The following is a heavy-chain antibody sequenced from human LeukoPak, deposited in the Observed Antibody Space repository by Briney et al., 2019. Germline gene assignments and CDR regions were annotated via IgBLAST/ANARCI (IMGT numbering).Heavy chain of an antibody. Sequence: GGSLRLSCAASGFTFSSYWMHLVRQVPGKGLVWVSRINSDGSSTSYADSVKGRFTISRDNAKNTLYVQMNSLRAEDTAVYYCSTGSAHAFDIWGRGTMVTVSS. V-gene: IGHV3-74*01. D-gene: IGHD1-14*01. CDR1: GFTFSSYW. CDR3: STGSAHAFDI. CDR2: INSDGSST. J-gene: IGHJ3*02.